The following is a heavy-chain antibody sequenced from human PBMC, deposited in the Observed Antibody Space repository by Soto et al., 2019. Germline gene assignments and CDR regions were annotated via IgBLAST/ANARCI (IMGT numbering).Heavy chain of an antibody. CDR3: ARWVTMIVVVPRLDY. Sequence: GGSLRLSCAASGFTFSSYEMNWVRQAPGKGLEWVSYISSSGSTIYYADSVKGRFTISRDNSKNTLYLQMNSLRAEDTAVYYCARWVTMIVVVPRLDYWGQGTLVTVSS. CDR1: GFTFSSYE. D-gene: IGHD3-22*01. CDR2: ISSSGSTI. J-gene: IGHJ4*02. V-gene: IGHV3-48*03.